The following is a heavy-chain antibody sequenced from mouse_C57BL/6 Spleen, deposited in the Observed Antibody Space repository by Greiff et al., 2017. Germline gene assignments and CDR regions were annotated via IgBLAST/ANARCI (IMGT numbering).Heavy chain of an antibody. J-gene: IGHJ4*01. Sequence: VQLQQSGPELVKPGASVKISCKASGYAFSSSWMNWVKQRPGKGLEWIGRIYPGDGDTNYNGKFKGKATLTADKSSSTAYMQLSSLTSEDSAVYFCARDWDGDYYAMDYWGQGTSVTVSS. V-gene: IGHV1-82*01. CDR2: IYPGDGDT. D-gene: IGHD4-1*01. CDR3: ARDWDGDYYAMDY. CDR1: GYAFSSSW.